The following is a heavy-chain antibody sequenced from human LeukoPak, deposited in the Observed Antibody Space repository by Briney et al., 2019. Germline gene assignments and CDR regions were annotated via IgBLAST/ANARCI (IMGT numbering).Heavy chain of an antibody. D-gene: IGHD6-19*01. V-gene: IGHV3-48*04. CDR3: ARGPVSSSGFFGY. CDR1: GFTFSSYA. Sequence: PGGSLRLSCAASGFTFSSYAMSWVRQAPGKGLEWVSYSSSSGGTISYADSVKGRFTISRDNAKNSLYLQMNSLRAEDTAVYYCARGPVSSSGFFGYWGQGTLVTVSS. CDR2: SSSSGGTI. J-gene: IGHJ4*02.